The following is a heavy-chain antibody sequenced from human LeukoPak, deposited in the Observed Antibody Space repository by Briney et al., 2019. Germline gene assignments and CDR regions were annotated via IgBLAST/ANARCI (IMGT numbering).Heavy chain of an antibody. V-gene: IGHV3-23*01. CDR1: GFTFSSYA. D-gene: IGHD3-9*01. CDR2: ISGSGGST. CDR3: AASTTAYYDILTGYYNLHYYYMDV. J-gene: IGHJ6*03. Sequence: GGSLRLSCAASGFTFSSYAMSWVRQAPGKGLEWVSAISGSGGSTYYADSVKGRFTISRDNSKNTLYLQMNSLRAEDTAVYYCAASTTAYYDILTGYYNLHYYYMDVWGKGATVTVSS.